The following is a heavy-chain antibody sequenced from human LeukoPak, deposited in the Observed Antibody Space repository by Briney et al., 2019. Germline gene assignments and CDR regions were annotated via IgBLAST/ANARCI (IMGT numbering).Heavy chain of an antibody. CDR1: GFTFSGSA. D-gene: IGHD2-2*01. Sequence: LPGGSLRLSCAASGFTFSGSAMHWVRQASGKGLEWVGRIRSKANSYATAYAASVKGRFTISRDNAKNSLYLQMNSLRAEDTAVYYCARDLGDIVVPDAFDIWGQGTMVTVSS. CDR3: ARDLGDIVVPDAFDI. V-gene: IGHV3-73*01. J-gene: IGHJ3*02. CDR2: IRSKANSYAT.